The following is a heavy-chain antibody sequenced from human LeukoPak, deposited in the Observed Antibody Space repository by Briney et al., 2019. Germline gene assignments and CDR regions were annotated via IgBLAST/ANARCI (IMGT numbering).Heavy chain of an antibody. V-gene: IGHV4-61*02. J-gene: IGHJ3*02. CDR2: IYTSGST. CDR3: ARDSYDAFDI. CDR1: GGSISSGSYY. Sequence: SETLSLTCTVSGGSISSGSYYWSGIRQPAGKGLEWIGRIYTSGSTNYNPSLKSRVTISVDTSKNQFSLKLSSVTAADTAVYYCARDSYDAFDIWGQGTRVTVSS.